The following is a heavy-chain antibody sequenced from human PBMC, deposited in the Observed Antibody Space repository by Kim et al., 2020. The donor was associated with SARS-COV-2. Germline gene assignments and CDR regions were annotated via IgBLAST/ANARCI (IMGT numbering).Heavy chain of an antibody. Sequence: GGSLRLSCAASGFTLSDYYIDWVRQAPGKGPEWVGRTRNKAKSYTANYAASVKGRFTISRDDSKNSVYLQMNNLKTDDTAVYYCSRDGSGDYWGQGTLVT. V-gene: IGHV3-72*01. CDR1: GFTLSDYY. J-gene: IGHJ4*02. CDR3: SRDGSGDY. CDR2: TRNKAKSYTA.